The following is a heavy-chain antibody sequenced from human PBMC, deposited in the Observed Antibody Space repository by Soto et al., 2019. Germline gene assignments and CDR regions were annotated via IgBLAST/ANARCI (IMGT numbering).Heavy chain of an antibody. V-gene: IGHV3-74*01. J-gene: IGHJ6*02. CDR2: INSDGSTT. Sequence: PGGSLRLSCAASGFTFSTYWMHWVRQAPGKGLVWVSRINSDGSTTNYADSVKGRFTISRDNAKNTLYLQMNSLRAEDKAVYYCARDGYYDFGVWGQGTTVTVPS. CDR1: GFTFSTYW. CDR3: ARDGYYDFGV.